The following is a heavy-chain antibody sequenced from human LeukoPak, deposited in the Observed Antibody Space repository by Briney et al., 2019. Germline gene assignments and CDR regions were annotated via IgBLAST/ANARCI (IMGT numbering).Heavy chain of an antibody. V-gene: IGHV3-23*01. CDR2: ITGIVNST. CDR3: ARGGSYFDISGYYFY. J-gene: IGHJ4*02. D-gene: IGHD3-22*01. CDR1: GFTFSSYG. Sequence: GGSLRLSCAASGFTFSSYGMSWVRQAPGKGLEWLSTITGIVNSTFYADSVKGRFTISRDHSKNTLYLQMNSLRTEDTAVYYCARGGSYFDISGYYFYWGQGTLVTVSS.